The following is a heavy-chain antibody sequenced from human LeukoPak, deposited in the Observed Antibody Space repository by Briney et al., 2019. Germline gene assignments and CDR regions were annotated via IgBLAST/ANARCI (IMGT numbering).Heavy chain of an antibody. CDR3: ASPHYYGSGSHAFDI. J-gene: IGHJ3*02. D-gene: IGHD3-10*01. CDR2: ISSSSSTI. V-gene: IGHV3-48*01. Sequence: GGSLRLSCAASGFTFSSYSMNWVRQAPGKGLEWVSYISSSSSTIYYADSVKGRFTISRDNAKNSLYLQMNSLRAEDTAVYYCASPHYYGSGSHAFDIWGQGTTVTVSS. CDR1: GFTFSSYS.